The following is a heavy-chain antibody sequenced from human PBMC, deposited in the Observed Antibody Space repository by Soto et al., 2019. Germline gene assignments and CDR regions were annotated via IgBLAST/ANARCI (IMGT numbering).Heavy chain of an antibody. V-gene: IGHV4-39*07. CDR1: GGSISSSSYY. D-gene: IGHD3-10*01. CDR2: IYHSGST. J-gene: IGHJ4*02. Sequence: SETLSLTCPVSGGSISSSSYYWCWIRQPPGKGLEWIGKIYHSGSTYYNPSLKSRVTISVDKSKNQFSLKLSSVTAADTAVYYCASYERTMVRRRYYFDYWGQGTLVTVSS. CDR3: ASYERTMVRRRYYFDY.